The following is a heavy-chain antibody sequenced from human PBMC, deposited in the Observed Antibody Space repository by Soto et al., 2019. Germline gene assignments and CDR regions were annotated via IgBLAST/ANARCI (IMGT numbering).Heavy chain of an antibody. V-gene: IGHV6-1*01. J-gene: IGHJ5*02. D-gene: IGHD3-16*02. Sequence: KQSQTLSLTCAISGDSVSSNSAAWNWIRQSPSRSLEWLGRTYYRSKWYNDYAVSVKSRITINPDTSKNQFSLQLNSVTPEDTAVYYCAREGITFGGVIVFENWFDPWGQGTLVTVSS. CDR2: TYYRSKWYN. CDR3: AREGITFGGVIVFENWFDP. CDR1: GDSVSSNSAA.